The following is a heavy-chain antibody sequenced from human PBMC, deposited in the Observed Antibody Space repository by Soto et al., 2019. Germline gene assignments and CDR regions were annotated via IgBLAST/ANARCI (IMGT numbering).Heavy chain of an antibody. CDR3: ARGKGMEENYFYYGLAI. J-gene: IGHJ6*02. D-gene: IGHD1-1*01. CDR1: GYTFSTYA. Sequence: ASVKVSCKASGYTFSTYAMHWVRQAPGQSLEWMGWLNGGTGQTRYSQKFQDRVIITRDTSASTGYMELSSLTSEDTAVYYCARGKGMEENYFYYGLAIWGQGTTVTVSS. CDR2: LNGGTGQT. V-gene: IGHV1-3*01.